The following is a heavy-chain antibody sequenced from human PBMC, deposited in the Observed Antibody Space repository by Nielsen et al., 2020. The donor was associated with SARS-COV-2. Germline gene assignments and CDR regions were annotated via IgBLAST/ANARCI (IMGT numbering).Heavy chain of an antibody. CDR3: AKGATMIVVVHFDY. Sequence: GESLKISCAASGFTVSSNYMSWVRQAPGKGLEWVSVIYSGGSTYYADSVKGRFTISRDNSKNTLYLQMNSLRAEDTAVYYCAKGATMIVVVHFDYWGQGTLVTVSS. V-gene: IGHV3-53*01. CDR1: GFTVSSNY. CDR2: IYSGGST. J-gene: IGHJ4*02. D-gene: IGHD3-22*01.